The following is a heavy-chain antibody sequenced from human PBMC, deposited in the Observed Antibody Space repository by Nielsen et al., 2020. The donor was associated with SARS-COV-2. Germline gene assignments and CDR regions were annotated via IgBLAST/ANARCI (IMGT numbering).Heavy chain of an antibody. CDR1: GFTFDDYA. D-gene: IGHD6-13*01. CDR2: ISWNSGSI. Sequence: LRLSCAASGFTFDDYAMHWVRQAPGKGLEWVSGISWNSGSIGYADSVKGRFTISRDNAKNSLYLQMNSLRAEDTALYYCAKLAAAGTIDYWGQGTLVTVSS. CDR3: AKLAAAGTIDY. V-gene: IGHV3-9*01. J-gene: IGHJ4*02.